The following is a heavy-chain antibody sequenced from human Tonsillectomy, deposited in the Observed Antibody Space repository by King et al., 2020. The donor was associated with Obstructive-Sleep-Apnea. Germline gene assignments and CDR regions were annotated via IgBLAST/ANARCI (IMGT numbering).Heavy chain of an antibody. CDR1: GFTFTNNA. CDR2: LSSDESQK. V-gene: IGHV3-30-3*01. J-gene: IGHJ4*02. Sequence: HVQLVESGGGVVQPGTSLRLSCEASGFTFTNNAMHWVRQAPGKGLEWGAILSSDESQKFYADSMKGRFTISRDNSKNTLYLEMNLLRPDDTAVYYCARDPGDYGDYYFDFWGQGILVTVSS. D-gene: IGHD4-17*01. CDR3: ARDPGDYGDYYFDF.